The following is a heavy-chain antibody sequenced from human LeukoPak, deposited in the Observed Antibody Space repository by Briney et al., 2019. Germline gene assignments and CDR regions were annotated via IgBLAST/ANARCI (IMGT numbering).Heavy chain of an antibody. D-gene: IGHD4-11*01. V-gene: IGHV4-59*01. Sequence: SETLSLTCIFYGPSLNNYYWSWIRQTPGKGLEWIGYIYNSESTTYNPSLKSRVTISMDTSKKQISLNVSSVTAADTAVYYCARDIRSNYVTGDYWGQGTLVTASS. CDR1: GPSLNNYY. CDR2: IYNSEST. CDR3: ARDIRSNYVTGDY. J-gene: IGHJ4*02.